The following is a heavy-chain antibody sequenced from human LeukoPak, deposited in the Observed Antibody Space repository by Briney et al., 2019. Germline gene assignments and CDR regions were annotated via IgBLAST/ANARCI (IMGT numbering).Heavy chain of an antibody. Sequence: PSETLSLTCTVSGVSISSYYWSWIRQPPGKGLEWIGYIYYSGSTNYNPSLKSRVTISVDTSKNQFSLKLSSVTAADTAVYYCAREEDKGTLDYWGQGTLVTVSS. J-gene: IGHJ4*02. V-gene: IGHV4-59*01. CDR2: IYYSGST. CDR3: AREEDKGTLDY. CDR1: GVSISSYY. D-gene: IGHD2-15*01.